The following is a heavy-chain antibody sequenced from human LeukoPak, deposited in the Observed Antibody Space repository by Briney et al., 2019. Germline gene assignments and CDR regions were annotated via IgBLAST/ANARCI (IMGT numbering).Heavy chain of an antibody. Sequence: TSETLSLTCTVSGGSISSYYWSWIRQPPGKGLEWIGYIYYSGSTNYNPSLKSRVTMSVDTSKNQFSLKLSSVTAADTAVYYCARDMSGYSGYDWFDPWGQGTLVTVSS. CDR2: IYYSGST. D-gene: IGHD5-12*01. CDR1: GGSISSYY. V-gene: IGHV4-59*12. CDR3: ARDMSGYSGYDWFDP. J-gene: IGHJ5*02.